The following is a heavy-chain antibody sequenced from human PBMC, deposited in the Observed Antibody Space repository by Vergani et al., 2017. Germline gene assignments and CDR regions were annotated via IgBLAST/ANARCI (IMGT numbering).Heavy chain of an antibody. CDR1: GGSISSGDHC. J-gene: IGHJ6*03. V-gene: IGHV4-31*11. CDR3: ARVGAQVPATSHVYDVDV. CDR2: IFYSGTT. D-gene: IGHD6-25*01. Sequence: QVQLQESGPGVVKPSQTLSLTCAVSGGSISSGDHCWTWIRQRPGKGLEWIGYIFYSGTTYDNPSLRSRLTISVDTSQNQFTLKLRSATAAGTAVYYCARVGAQVPATSHVYDVDVWGKGTTVVVSS.